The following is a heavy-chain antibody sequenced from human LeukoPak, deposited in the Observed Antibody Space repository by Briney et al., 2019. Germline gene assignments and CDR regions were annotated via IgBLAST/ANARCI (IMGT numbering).Heavy chain of an antibody. Sequence: GGSLRLSCAASGFTFSSYWMHWVRQAPGKGLVWVSRINSDGRSTNYADSVKGRLSISRANAKNTLYLQMNSLIAEDTAVYYCARVATYYDSSGYNSGYGDYWGQGTLVTVSS. CDR2: INSDGRST. J-gene: IGHJ4*02. V-gene: IGHV3-74*01. D-gene: IGHD3-22*01. CDR1: GFTFSSYW. CDR3: ARVATYYDSSGYNSGYGDY.